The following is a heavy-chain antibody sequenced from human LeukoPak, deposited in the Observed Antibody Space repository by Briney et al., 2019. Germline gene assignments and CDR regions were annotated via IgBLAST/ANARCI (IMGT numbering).Heavy chain of an antibody. J-gene: IGHJ6*02. CDR1: GGSISSYY. CDR2: VYYSGST. D-gene: IGHD6-19*01. V-gene: IGHV4-59*01. Sequence: KPSETLSLTCTVSGGSISSYYWSWIRQPPGKGLEKIGYVYYSGSTNYNPSLKSRVTISVDTSKNQFSLKLRSVTAADTAVYYCAGDPKGYSSGWYHGMDVWGQGTAVTVSS. CDR3: AGDPKGYSSGWYHGMDV.